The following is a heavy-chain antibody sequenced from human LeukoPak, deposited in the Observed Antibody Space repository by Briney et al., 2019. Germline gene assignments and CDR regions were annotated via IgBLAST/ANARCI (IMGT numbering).Heavy chain of an antibody. V-gene: IGHV1-18*01. CDR2: ISAYNGNT. D-gene: IGHD3-3*01. CDR1: GYTFTSYG. Sequence: ASVKVSCKASGYTFTSYGMSWVRQAPGQGLEWMGWISAYNGNTNYAQKLQGRVTMTTDTSTSTAYMELRSLRSDDTAVYYCAGFWLMRGWFDPWGQGTLVTVSS. CDR3: AGFWLMRGWFDP. J-gene: IGHJ5*02.